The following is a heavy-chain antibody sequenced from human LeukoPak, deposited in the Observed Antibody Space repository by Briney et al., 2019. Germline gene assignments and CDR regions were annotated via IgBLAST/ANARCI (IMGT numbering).Heavy chain of an antibody. CDR3: ARDAGSSSWYYFDY. J-gene: IGHJ4*02. Sequence: GGSLRLSCAASGFTFSSYAMSWVRQAPGKGLEWVSGISGSGGSTYYADAVKGRFTISRDNSKNTLYLQMNSLRAEDTAVYYCARDAGSSSWYYFDYWGQGTLVTVSS. CDR2: ISGSGGST. D-gene: IGHD6-13*01. V-gene: IGHV3-23*01. CDR1: GFTFSSYA.